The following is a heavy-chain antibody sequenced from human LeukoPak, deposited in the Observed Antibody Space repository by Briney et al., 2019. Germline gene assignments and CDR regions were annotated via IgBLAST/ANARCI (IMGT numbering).Heavy chain of an antibody. V-gene: IGHV1-2*02. Sequence: TSVKVSCKASVYTFAGYYMHWVRQATGPGFEWMGWINSNRGDNNYAQKFHGRITVTRDTSNTKAHMELGRLTSDGTGVYYCARRVAVARRDAFDIWGQGTMVTVSS. J-gene: IGHJ3*02. CDR2: INSNRGDN. CDR3: ARRVAVARRDAFDI. D-gene: IGHD6-19*01. CDR1: VYTFAGYY.